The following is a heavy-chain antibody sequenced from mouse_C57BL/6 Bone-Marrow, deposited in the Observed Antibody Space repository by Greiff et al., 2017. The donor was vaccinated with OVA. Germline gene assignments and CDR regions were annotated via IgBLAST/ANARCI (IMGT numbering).Heavy chain of an antibody. CDR3: ARQGSTMVFDY. J-gene: IGHJ2*01. CDR1: GFTFSDYY. V-gene: IGHV5-12*01. Sequence: DVKLVESGGGLVQPGGSLKLSCAASGFTFSDYYMYWVRQTPEKRLEWVAYISNGGGSTYYPDTVKGRFTISRDNAKNTLYLQMSRLKSEDTAMYYCARQGSTMVFDYWGQGTTLTVSS. CDR2: ISNGGGST. D-gene: IGHD2-1*01.